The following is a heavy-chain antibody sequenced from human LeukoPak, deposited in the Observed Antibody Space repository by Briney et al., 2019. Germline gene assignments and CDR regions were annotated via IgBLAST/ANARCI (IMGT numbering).Heavy chain of an antibody. CDR3: ARALAVADTNWFDP. D-gene: IGHD6-19*01. CDR1: GGSISSGGYY. V-gene: IGHV4-30-4*01. CDR2: IYYSGAT. Sequence: PSETLSLTCTVSGGSISSGGYYWSWIRQPPGKGLQWIGYIYYSGATYYSPSLKSRVTISVDTSKNQFSLKLNSVTVADTAVYYCARALAVADTNWFDPWGQGTLVTVSS. J-gene: IGHJ5*02.